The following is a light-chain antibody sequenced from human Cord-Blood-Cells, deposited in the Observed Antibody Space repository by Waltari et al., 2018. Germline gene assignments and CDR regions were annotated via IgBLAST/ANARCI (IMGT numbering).Light chain of an antibody. Sequence: DIQLTQSPSFLSASVGDRVPITCRASQGISSYLAWYQQKPGKAPKLLIYAASTLQSGVPSRFSGSGSGTEFTLTISSLQPEDLATYYCQQLNSPLTFGGGTKVEIK. J-gene: IGKJ4*01. CDR2: AAS. V-gene: IGKV1-9*01. CDR1: QGISSY. CDR3: QQLNSPLT.